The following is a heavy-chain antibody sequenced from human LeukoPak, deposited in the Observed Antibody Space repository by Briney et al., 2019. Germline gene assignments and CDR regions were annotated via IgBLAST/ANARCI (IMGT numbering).Heavy chain of an antibody. CDR1: GGTFSSYA. D-gene: IGHD2-21*01. J-gene: IGHJ4*02. V-gene: IGHV1-69*13. CDR2: IIPIFGTA. Sequence: SVKVSCKASGGTFSSYAISWVRQAPGQGLEWMGGIIPIFGTANYAQKFQGRVTITADESTSTAYMELSSLRSEDTAVYYCASEEMVLAYCGGDCYTFDYWGQGTLVTISS. CDR3: ASEEMVLAYCGGDCYTFDY.